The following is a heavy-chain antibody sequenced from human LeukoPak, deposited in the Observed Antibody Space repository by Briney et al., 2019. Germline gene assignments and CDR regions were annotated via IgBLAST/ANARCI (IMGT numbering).Heavy chain of an antibody. J-gene: IGHJ4*02. CDR3: ARSIPLHNLFDY. D-gene: IGHD1-20*01. CDR1: GGSISSGSYY. CDR2: IYTSGST. V-gene: IGHV4-61*02. Sequence: PSETLSLTCTVSGGSISSGSYYWSWIRQPAGKGREWIGRIYTSGSTNYNPSLKSRVTISVDTSKNQFSLKLSSVTAADTAVYYCARSIPLHNLFDYWGQGTLVTVSS.